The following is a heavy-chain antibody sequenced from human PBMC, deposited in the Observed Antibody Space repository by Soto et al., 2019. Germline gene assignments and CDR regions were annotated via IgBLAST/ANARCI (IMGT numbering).Heavy chain of an antibody. D-gene: IGHD2-15*01. CDR1: GYSFTSYW. V-gene: IGHV5-51*01. Sequence: ASMKISCKGSGYSFTSYWIGWVRPMPWKGLEWMGIIYPGDSDTRYSPSFQGQVTISADKSISTAYLQWSSLKASDTAMYYCAIFVLGVAHDLFDPSGQGSQVTGSS. CDR3: AIFVLGVAHDLFDP. J-gene: IGHJ5*01. CDR2: IYPGDSDT.